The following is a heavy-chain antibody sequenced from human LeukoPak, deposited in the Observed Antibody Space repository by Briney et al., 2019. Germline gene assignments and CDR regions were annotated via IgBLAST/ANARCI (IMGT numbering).Heavy chain of an antibody. CDR2: IYTSGST. D-gene: IGHD5-18*01. Sequence: PSETLSLTCTVSGDSISSGNYFWTWIRQPAGKGLEWIGRIYTSGSTNYNPSLKSRVTISVDTSKNQFSLKLSSVTAADTAVYYCATLGYSYGTDYWGQGTLVTVSS. V-gene: IGHV4-61*02. CDR3: ATLGYSYGTDY. J-gene: IGHJ4*02. CDR1: GDSISSGNYF.